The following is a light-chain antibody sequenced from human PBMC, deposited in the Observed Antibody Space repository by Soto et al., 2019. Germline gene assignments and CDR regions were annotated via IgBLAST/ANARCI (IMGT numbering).Light chain of an antibody. CDR3: GAWDDSLNGPV. CDR1: NSNIGRNA. V-gene: IGLV1-44*01. J-gene: IGLJ2*01. CDR2: SSN. Sequence: QAVVTQPPSASGTPGQRVTISCSGSNSNIGRNAVNWYQQLPGTAPKLLIYSSNQRPSGVPDRFSGSESGTSASLAISGLQSEDEADYYCGAWDDSLNGPVFGGGTKVTVL.